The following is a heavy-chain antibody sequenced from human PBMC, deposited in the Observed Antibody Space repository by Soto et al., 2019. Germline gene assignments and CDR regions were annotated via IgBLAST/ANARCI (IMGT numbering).Heavy chain of an antibody. CDR3: AKDQGSSWYEIDY. CDR2: IYSGGST. J-gene: IGHJ4*02. Sequence: PGGSLRLSCAASGFTFTNAWMSWVRQAPGKGLEWVSVIYSGGSTYYADSVKDRSTISRDNSKNTLYLQMNSLRAEDTAVYYCAKDQGSSWYEIDYWGQGTLVTVSS. D-gene: IGHD6-13*01. CDR1: GFTFTNAW. V-gene: IGHV3-53*01.